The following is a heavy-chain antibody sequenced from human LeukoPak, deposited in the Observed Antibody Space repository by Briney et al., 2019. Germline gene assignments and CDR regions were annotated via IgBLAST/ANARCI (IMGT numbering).Heavy chain of an antibody. CDR3: ARQEMPYCTNGVCLYYFDY. D-gene: IGHD2-8*01. CDR1: GGSISSYY. V-gene: IGHV4-4*07. CDR2: IYTSGST. J-gene: IGHJ4*02. Sequence: PSETLSLTCTVSGGSISSYYWNWLRQPAGKGLEWIGRIYTSGSTKYNPSLKSRVTMSVDTSKNQFSLKLSSVTAADTAVYYCARQEMPYCTNGVCLYYFDYWGQGTLVTVSS.